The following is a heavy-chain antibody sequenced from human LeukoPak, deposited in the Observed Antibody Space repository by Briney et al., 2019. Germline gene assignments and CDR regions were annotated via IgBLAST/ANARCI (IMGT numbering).Heavy chain of an antibody. CDR1: GYTFTNFG. V-gene: IGHV1-18*01. D-gene: IGHD1-26*01. CDR3: ARDQVVGATAGTFDY. Sequence: VASVKVSCKASGYTFTNFGISWVRQAPGQGLEWMGWISAYNGNTNYAQRLQGRVTLTTDTSTSTAYMELGSLGSDDTAVYYCARDQVVGATAGTFDYWGQGTLVIVSP. J-gene: IGHJ4*02. CDR2: ISAYNGNT.